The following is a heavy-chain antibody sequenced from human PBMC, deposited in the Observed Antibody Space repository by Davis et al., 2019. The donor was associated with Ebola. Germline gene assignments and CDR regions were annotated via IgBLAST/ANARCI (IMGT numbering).Heavy chain of an antibody. Sequence: SETLSLTCTVSGGSISSGDYYWSWIRQPPGKGLEWIGYIYYSGSTYYNPSLKSRVTISVDTSKNQFSLKLSSVTAADTAVYYCARDVRIAAAGTSYYYGMDVWGQGTTVTVSS. D-gene: IGHD6-13*01. V-gene: IGHV4-30-4*02. CDR3: ARDVRIAAAGTSYYYGMDV. CDR2: IYYSGST. CDR1: GGSISSGDYY. J-gene: IGHJ6*02.